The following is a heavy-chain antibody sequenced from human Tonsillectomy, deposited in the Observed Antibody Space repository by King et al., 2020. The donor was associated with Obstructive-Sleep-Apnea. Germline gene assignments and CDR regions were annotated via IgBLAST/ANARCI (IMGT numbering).Heavy chain of an antibody. D-gene: IGHD3-3*02. Sequence: VQLVESGGGVVQPGRSLRLSCAASECTFSDYTMHWVRQAPGKGLEWVAVISYDGKTEYYADSVKGRFTITRDNSKNTLYLQMNTLRAEDTALYYCAREIRSRNSYWGQGTEGTVSS. CDR1: ECTFSDYT. V-gene: IGHV3-30*04. CDR2: ISYDGKTE. CDR3: AREIRSRNSY. J-gene: IGHJ4*02.